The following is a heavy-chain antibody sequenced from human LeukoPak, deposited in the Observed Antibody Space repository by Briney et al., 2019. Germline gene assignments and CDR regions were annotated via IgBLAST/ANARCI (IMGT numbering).Heavy chain of an antibody. CDR2: ISGSGGST. CDR1: GFSVSSNH. CDR3: AKGLGGYSNYDY. J-gene: IGHJ4*02. D-gene: IGHD4-11*01. V-gene: IGHV3-23*01. Sequence: GGSLRLSCAASGFSVSSNHMSWVRQAPGKGLEWVSAISGSGGSTYYADSVKGRFTISRDNSKNTLYLQMNSLRAEDTAVYYCAKGLGGYSNYDYWGQGTLVTVSS.